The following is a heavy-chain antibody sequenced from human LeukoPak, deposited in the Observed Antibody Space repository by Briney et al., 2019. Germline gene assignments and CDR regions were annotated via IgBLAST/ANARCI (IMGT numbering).Heavy chain of an antibody. V-gene: IGHV4-39*01. D-gene: IGHD1-26*01. J-gene: IGHJ4*02. CDR2: IYYSGST. Sequence: SETLSLTCAVSGGSISSSSYYWGWIRQPPGKGLEWIGSIYYSGSTYYNPSLKSRVTISVDTSKNQFSLKLSSVAAADTAVYYCARRREQLDYWGQGTLVTVSS. CDR3: ARRREQLDY. CDR1: GGSISSSSYY.